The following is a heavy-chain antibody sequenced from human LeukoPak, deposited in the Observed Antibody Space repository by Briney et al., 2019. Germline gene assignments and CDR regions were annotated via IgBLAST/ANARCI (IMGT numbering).Heavy chain of an antibody. D-gene: IGHD2-21*01. J-gene: IGHJ4*02. CDR3: ARPRHMVNIDFDY. CDR2: IYPGDSDT. Sequence: GESLKISCKGSGYSFTSYWIGWVRQMPGKGLEWMGIIYPGDSDTRYSPSFQGQVTISADKSISTAYLQWSSLKASDTAVYYCARPRHMVNIDFDYWGQGTLVTVSS. V-gene: IGHV5-51*01. CDR1: GYSFTSYW.